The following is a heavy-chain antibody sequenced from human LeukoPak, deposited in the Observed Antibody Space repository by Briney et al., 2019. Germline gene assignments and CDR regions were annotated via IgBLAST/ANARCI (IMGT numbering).Heavy chain of an antibody. CDR1: GYTFTRYF. J-gene: IGHJ4*02. V-gene: IGHV1-46*01. Sequence: ASVKVSCRASGYTFTRYFIHWVRQAPGRGLEWMGTINPSGGSTGYAQKFQGRVTMTRDTSTSTVYMELSSLRSEDTAVYYCAREGGGGIDIEPSFDYWGQGTLVTVSS. D-gene: IGHD2-15*01. CDR3: AREGGGGIDIEPSFDY. CDR2: INPSGGST.